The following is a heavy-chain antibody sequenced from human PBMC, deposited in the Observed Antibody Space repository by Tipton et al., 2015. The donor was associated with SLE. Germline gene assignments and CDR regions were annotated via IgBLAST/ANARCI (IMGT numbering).Heavy chain of an antibody. CDR1: GFTFSTFE. D-gene: IGHD3-3*01. CDR2: ISSTGTTM. V-gene: IGHV3-48*03. CDR3: ARGGGKYAFWSGSLDY. J-gene: IGHJ4*02. Sequence: SLRLSCAASGFTFSTFEMNWVRQAPGRGLEWVSYISSTGTTMYYADSVKGRFTISRDNTKNSLYLQMNSLRAEDTAVYYCARGGGKYAFWSGSLDYWGQGTLVTVSS.